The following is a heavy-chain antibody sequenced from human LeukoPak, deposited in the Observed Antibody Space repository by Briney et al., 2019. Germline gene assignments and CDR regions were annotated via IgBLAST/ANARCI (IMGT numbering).Heavy chain of an antibody. V-gene: IGHV3-30*18. D-gene: IGHD3-10*01. J-gene: IGHJ3*02. CDR3: AKEDGSGSSVFLDAFDI. Sequence: GRSLRLSCAASVFTFSRYGMHWVRQAPGKGLEGVAVISYDGSNKYYADSVKGRFTISRDNSKTTVYLQMNSLRAEDTAVYYCAKEDGSGSSVFLDAFDIWVQGTMATVSS. CDR1: VFTFSRYG. CDR2: ISYDGSNK.